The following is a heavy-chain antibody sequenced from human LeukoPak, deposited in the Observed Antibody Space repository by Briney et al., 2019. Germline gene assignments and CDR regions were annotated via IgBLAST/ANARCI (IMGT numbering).Heavy chain of an antibody. CDR1: EFTFSTYA. D-gene: IGHD3-22*01. V-gene: IGHV3-30-3*01. CDR2: ISYDGSNK. Sequence: GRSLRLSCAASEFTFSTYAMHWVRQARGKGREWVAVISYDGSNKYYADSVKGRFTISRDSSKSTLYLQMNNLRADDTAVYTCARDRVGYYDSSGPLDYWGQGTLVTVSS. J-gene: IGHJ4*02. CDR3: ARDRVGYYDSSGPLDY.